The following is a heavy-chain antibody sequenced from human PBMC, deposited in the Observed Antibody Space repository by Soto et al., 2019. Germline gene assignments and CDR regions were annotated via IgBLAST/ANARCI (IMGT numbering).Heavy chain of an antibody. Sequence: GGSLRLSCAASGFTFSISSMNWVRQVPGKGPEWVSAISGTSGYTDYADSVKGRFTISRDNSKNTLYLQMNSLRAEDTAVYYCAKDLGPRAPTLTMVRGVPGYWGQGTLVTVSS. CDR1: GFTFSISS. CDR3: AKDLGPRAPTLTMVRGVPGY. V-gene: IGHV3-23*01. J-gene: IGHJ4*02. D-gene: IGHD3-10*01. CDR2: ISGTSGYT.